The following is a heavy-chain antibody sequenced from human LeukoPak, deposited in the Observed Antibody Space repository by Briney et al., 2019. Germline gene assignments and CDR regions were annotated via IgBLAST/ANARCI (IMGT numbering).Heavy chain of an antibody. J-gene: IGHJ5*02. V-gene: IGHV4-30-2*01. CDR3: ARGCYDSSGYYYLLYWFDP. Sequence: KTSQTLSLTCAVSGGSISSGGYSWSWIRQPPGKGLEWIGYIYHSGSTYYNPSLKSRVTISVDRSKNQLSLKLSSVTAADTAVYYCARGCYDSSGYYYLLYWFDPWGQGTLVTVSS. CDR1: GGSISSGGYS. D-gene: IGHD3-22*01. CDR2: IYHSGST.